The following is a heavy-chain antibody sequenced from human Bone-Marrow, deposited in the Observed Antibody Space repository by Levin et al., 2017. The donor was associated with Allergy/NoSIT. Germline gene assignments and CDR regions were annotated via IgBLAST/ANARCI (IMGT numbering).Heavy chain of an antibody. D-gene: IGHD4-17*01. J-gene: IGHJ4*02. CDR3: ARDRGYGDYGASFDY. V-gene: IGHV4-59*01. Sequence: SETLSLTCTVSGGSISSYYWSWIRQPPGKGPEWIGYINYSGSTNHNPSLKSRVTISVDTSKNQFSLKLSSLTAADTAVYYCARDRGYGDYGASFDYWGQGTLVTVSS. CDR1: GGSISSYY. CDR2: INYSGST.